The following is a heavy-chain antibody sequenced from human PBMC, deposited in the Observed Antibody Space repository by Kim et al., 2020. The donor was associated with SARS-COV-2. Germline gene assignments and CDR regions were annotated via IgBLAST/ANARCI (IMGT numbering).Heavy chain of an antibody. Sequence: GGSLRLSCAASEFTFSTYWMYWVRQAPGKGLVWVSRISSSGNSTNYADSVKGRFTISRDNAKNTLYLQMNRLRAEDTAVYYCARASSTSCPCYYMDVWGKGPTVNVSS. D-gene: IGHD2-2*01. CDR3: ARASSTSCPCYYMDV. J-gene: IGHJ6*03. CDR2: ISSSGNST. V-gene: IGHV3-74*01. CDR1: EFTFSTYW.